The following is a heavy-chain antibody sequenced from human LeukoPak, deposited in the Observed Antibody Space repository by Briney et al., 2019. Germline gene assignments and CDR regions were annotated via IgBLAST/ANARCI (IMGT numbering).Heavy chain of an antibody. CDR3: ARDPGEQLARDYYYYYMDV. D-gene: IGHD6-13*01. CDR2: IRYDGSNK. CDR1: GFTFSSYG. J-gene: IGHJ6*03. V-gene: IGHV3-30*02. Sequence: GGSLRLSCAASGFTFSSYGMHWVRQAPGKGLEWVAFIRYDGSNKYYADSVKGRFTISRDNSKNTLYLQMNSLRAEDTAVYYCARDPGEQLARDYYYYYMDVWGKGTTVTVSS.